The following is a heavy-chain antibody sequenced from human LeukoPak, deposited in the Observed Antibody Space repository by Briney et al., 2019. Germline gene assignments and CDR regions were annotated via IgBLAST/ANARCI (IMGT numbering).Heavy chain of an antibody. CDR1: GYTFTSYY. J-gene: IGHJ4*02. V-gene: IGHV1-2*04. D-gene: IGHD3-3*01. CDR3: ARVRFLESNQFDY. Sequence: ASVKVSCKASGYTFTSYYMHWVRQAPGQGLEWMGWINPNSGGTNYAQKFQGWVTMTRDTSISTAYMELSRLRSDDTAVYYCARVRFLESNQFDYWSQGTLVTVSS. CDR2: INPNSGGT.